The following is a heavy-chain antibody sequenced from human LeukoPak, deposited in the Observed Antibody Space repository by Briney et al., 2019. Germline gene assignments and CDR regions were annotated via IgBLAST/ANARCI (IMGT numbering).Heavy chain of an antibody. J-gene: IGHJ5*02. D-gene: IGHD5-18*01. Sequence: PSETLSLTCTVSGGSISSYYWSWIRQPPGKGLEWIGYIYYSGSTNYNPSLKSRVTISVDTSKNQFSLKLSSVTAADTAVYYCARAGLLNWFDPWGQGNLVTVSS. CDR1: GGSISSYY. CDR2: IYYSGST. CDR3: ARAGLLNWFDP. V-gene: IGHV4-59*01.